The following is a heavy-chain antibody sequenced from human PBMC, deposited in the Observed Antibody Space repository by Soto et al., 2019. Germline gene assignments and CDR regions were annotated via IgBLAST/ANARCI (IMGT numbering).Heavy chain of an antibody. D-gene: IGHD3-10*01. CDR1: GVSIIGYY. Sequence: SETLSLTCTVSGVSIIGYYWSWILQPPEKGLEWIGHIYYSGSTSYNPSLKSRVTMSLDTSKRQFSLRLTSVTAADTAMYFCARADYRNTSRGVMTNACEVWGQGTKVTVS. J-gene: IGHJ3*01. CDR2: IYYSGST. V-gene: IGHV4-59*01. CDR3: ARADYRNTSRGVMTNACEV.